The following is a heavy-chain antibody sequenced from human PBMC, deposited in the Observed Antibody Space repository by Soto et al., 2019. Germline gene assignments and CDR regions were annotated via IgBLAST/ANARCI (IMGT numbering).Heavy chain of an antibody. CDR2: TSGGTSSI. V-gene: IGHV3-48*02. J-gene: IGHJ4*02. CDR3: ARSRGGYFDY. Sequence: GGSLRLSCVASGFTFSSYSMNWVRQAPGTGLEWVSYTSGGTSSIYYADSVKGRFTISRDNAKNSLYLQVNSLRDEDTAVYYCARSRGGYFDYWGQGTLVTVSS. D-gene: IGHD3-10*01. CDR1: GFTFSSYS.